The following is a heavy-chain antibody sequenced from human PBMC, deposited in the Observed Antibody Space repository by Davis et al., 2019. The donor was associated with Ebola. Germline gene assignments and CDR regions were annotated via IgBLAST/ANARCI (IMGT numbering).Heavy chain of an antibody. CDR2: ISSSGSTI. D-gene: IGHD3-3*01. CDR3: ARGYYDFWSGPLDY. V-gene: IGHV3-11*01. J-gene: IGHJ4*02. Sequence: GESLKISCAASGFTFSDYYMSWIHQAPGKGLEWVSYISSSGSTIYYADSVKGRFTISRDNAKNSLYLQMNSLRAEDTAVYYCARGYYDFWSGPLDYWGQGTLVTVSS. CDR1: GFTFSDYY.